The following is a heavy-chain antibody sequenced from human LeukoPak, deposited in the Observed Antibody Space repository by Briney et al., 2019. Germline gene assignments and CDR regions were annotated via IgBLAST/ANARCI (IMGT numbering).Heavy chain of an antibody. CDR3: ARALVATRPNPLDY. CDR1: GFTFSSYW. Sequence: PGGSLRLSCAASGFTFSSYWMHWVRQAPGKGLVWVSRINSDGSSTSYADSGKGRFTISRDNAKNTLYLQMNSLRAEDTAVYYCARALVATRPNPLDYWGQGTLVTVSS. J-gene: IGHJ4*02. D-gene: IGHD5-12*01. V-gene: IGHV3-74*01. CDR2: INSDGSST.